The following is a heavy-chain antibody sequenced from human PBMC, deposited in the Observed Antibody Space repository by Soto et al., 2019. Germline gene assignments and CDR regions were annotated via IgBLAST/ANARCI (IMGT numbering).Heavy chain of an antibody. D-gene: IGHD1-7*01. J-gene: IGHJ5*02. CDR3: ARGWNYGHNWFDP. CDR2: IYYSGST. V-gene: IGHV4-30-4*01. CDR1: GGSMSSIDYY. Sequence: SETLSLTSTVSGGSMSSIDYYWSWIRQPPGKGLEWIGYIYYSGSTYYNPSLKSRVTISVDTSKNQFSLKLSSVTAADTAVYYCARGWNYGHNWFDPWGQGTLVTVSS.